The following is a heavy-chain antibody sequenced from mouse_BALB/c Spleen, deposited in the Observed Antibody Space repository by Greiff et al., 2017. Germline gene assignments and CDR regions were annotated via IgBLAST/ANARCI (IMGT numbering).Heavy chain of an antibody. Sequence: VQLKESGPGLVKPSQSLSLTCTVTGYSITSDYAWNWIRQFPGNKLEWMGYISYSGSTSYNPSLKSRISITRDTSKNQFFLQLNSVTTEDTATYYCARGNFYYGSSYAMDYWGQGTSVTVSS. CDR1: GYSITSDYA. D-gene: IGHD1-1*01. J-gene: IGHJ4*01. CDR2: ISYSGST. CDR3: ARGNFYYGSSYAMDY. V-gene: IGHV3-2*02.